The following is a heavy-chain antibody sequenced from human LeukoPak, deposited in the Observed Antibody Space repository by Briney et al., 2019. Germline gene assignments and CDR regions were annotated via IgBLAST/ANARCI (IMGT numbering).Heavy chain of an antibody. J-gene: IGHJ4*02. Sequence: PSETLSLTCPVSGGSISSSSYYCGWIRQPPGKGLEWIGSIYYSGITYYNPSLKSRVTISVDTSKNQFSLKLSSVTAADTAVYYCASAFDYWGQGTLVTVSS. CDR2: IYYSGIT. CDR3: ASAFDY. CDR1: GGSISSSSYY. V-gene: IGHV4-39*01.